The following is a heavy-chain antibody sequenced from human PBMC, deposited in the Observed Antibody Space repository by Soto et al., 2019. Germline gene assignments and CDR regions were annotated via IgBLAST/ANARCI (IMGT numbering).Heavy chain of an antibody. D-gene: IGHD2-8*01. V-gene: IGHV3-33*08. CDR1: GFTFSSYG. Sequence: GGSLRLSCAASGFTFSSYGMHWVRQAPGKGPEWVAVIWYDGSNKYYADSVKGRFTISRDNSKNTLYLQMNSLRAEDTAVYYCAGAPMRCTNGVCYHLSGMDVWGQGTTVTVSS. J-gene: IGHJ6*02. CDR3: AGAPMRCTNGVCYHLSGMDV. CDR2: IWYDGSNK.